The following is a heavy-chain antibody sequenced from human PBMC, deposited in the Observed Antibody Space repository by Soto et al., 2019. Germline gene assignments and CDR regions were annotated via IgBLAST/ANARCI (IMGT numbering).Heavy chain of an antibody. CDR3: ARSGVTGIVIPSHWFDP. CDR2: IYYSGST. V-gene: IGHV4-59*01. J-gene: IGHJ5*02. Sequence: TSETLSLTCTVSGGSISSYYWSWIRQPPGKGLEWIGYIYYSGSTNYNPSLKSRVTISVDTSKNQFSLKLSSVTAADTAVYYCARSGVTGIVIPSHWFDPWGQGTLVTVSS. D-gene: IGHD2-21*02. CDR1: GGSISSYY.